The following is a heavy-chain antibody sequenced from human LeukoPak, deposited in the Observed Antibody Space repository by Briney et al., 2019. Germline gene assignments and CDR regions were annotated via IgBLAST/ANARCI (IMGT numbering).Heavy chain of an antibody. CDR2: INSYGSTT. D-gene: IGHD3-10*01. J-gene: IGHJ4*02. V-gene: IGHV3-74*01. Sequence: PGGSLRLSCAASGPTFSNYWMHWVRQAPGKGLVWVSRINSYGSTTSYADSVKGRFTISRDNDKNTLYLQMTRLRAEDTAVYYCAGLDPSLIGTMGTDYWGQGTLVTVSS. CDR3: AGLDPSLIGTMGTDY. CDR1: GPTFSNYW.